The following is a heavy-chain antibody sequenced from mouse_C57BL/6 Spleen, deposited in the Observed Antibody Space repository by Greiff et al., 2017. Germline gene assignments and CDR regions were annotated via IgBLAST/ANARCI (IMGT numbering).Heavy chain of an antibody. V-gene: IGHV1-7*01. CDR1: GYTFTSYW. D-gene: IGHD1-1*01. Sequence: VQLQQSGAELAKPGASVKLSCKASGYTFTSYWMHWVKQRPGQGLEWIGYINPSSGYTKYNQKFKDKATLTADKSSSTAYMQLSSLTYEDSAVYYCARTTTVVEDAMDYWGQGTSVTVSS. CDR3: ARTTTVVEDAMDY. CDR2: INPSSGYT. J-gene: IGHJ4*01.